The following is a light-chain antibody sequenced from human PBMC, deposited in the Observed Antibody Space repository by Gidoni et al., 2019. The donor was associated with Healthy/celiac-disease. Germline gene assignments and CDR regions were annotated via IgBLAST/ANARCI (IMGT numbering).Light chain of an antibody. CDR1: SSDVGGYNY. V-gene: IGLV2-14*03. Sequence: QSALPQPASVSGSPGQSITISCTGTSSDVGGYNYVSWYQQHPGKAPKLMIYDVSNRPSGVSNRFSGSKSGNTASLTISGLQAEDEADCYCSSYTSSSTLFGGGTKLTVL. J-gene: IGLJ2*01. CDR3: SSYTSSSTL. CDR2: DVS.